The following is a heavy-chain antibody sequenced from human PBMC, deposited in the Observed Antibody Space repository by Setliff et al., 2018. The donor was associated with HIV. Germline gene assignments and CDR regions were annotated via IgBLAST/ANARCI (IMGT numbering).Heavy chain of an antibody. CDR1: GFTFSDCS. Sequence: GSLRLSCAASGFTFSDCSMNWVRQAPGKGLEWISYITSTGSTIFYADSVKGRFTISRDNSKNTLYLQMNSLRAEDTAVYYCARVNSGGYNYKSFFDYWGQGTLVTVSS. D-gene: IGHD5-12*01. CDR3: ARVNSGGYNYKSFFDY. CDR2: ITSTGSTI. V-gene: IGHV3-48*01. J-gene: IGHJ4*02.